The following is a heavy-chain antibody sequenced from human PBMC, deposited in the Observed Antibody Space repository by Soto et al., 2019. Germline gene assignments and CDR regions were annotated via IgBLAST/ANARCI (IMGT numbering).Heavy chain of an antibody. V-gene: IGHV3-21*01. CDR2: ISSSSSYI. D-gene: IGHD6-13*01. J-gene: IGHJ5*02. CDR3: ARWPGAAAGDSQDWFDP. Sequence: GGSLRLSGAASGFTFSSYSMNWVRQAPGKGLEWVSSISSSSSYIYYADSVKGRFTISRDNAKNSLYLQMNSLRAEDTAVYYCARWPGAAAGDSQDWFDPWGQGTLVTVSS. CDR1: GFTFSSYS.